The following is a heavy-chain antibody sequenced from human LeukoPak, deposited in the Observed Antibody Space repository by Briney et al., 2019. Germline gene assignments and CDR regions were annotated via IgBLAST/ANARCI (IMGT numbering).Heavy chain of an antibody. J-gene: IGHJ6*03. V-gene: IGHV1-2*03. CDR3: AIHGYCGNPRCYPDYYCIDV. CDR2: ISPTTAST. Sequence: LGASVRVSCKASGYTFSGFYIHWVRQAPGHGLEWVSWISPTTASTYYADTFQGRVTMTRDTSNTTIYLELKGLTSDDTAVYYCAIHGYCGNPRCYPDYYCIDVWGKGTKVTVSS. CDR1: GYTFSGFY. D-gene: IGHD2-2*03.